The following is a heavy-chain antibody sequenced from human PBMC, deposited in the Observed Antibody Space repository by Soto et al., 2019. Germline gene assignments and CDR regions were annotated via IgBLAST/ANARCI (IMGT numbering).Heavy chain of an antibody. D-gene: IGHD6-19*01. Sequence: PSETLSLTCSVSGGYISGSYGSWIRQSPGKGLEWPGYVYYTGSTNYSPALRSRVSISVDTSKNEFSLRLSSVTAADTAVYFWARGVAVPGGHIDYWGQEIQSTVSS. V-gene: IGHV4-59*01. CDR1: GGYISGSY. CDR2: VYYTGST. J-gene: IGHJ4*02. CDR3: ARGVAVPGGHIDY.